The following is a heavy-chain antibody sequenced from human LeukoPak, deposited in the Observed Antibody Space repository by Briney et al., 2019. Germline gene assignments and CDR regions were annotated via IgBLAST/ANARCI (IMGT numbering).Heavy chain of an antibody. V-gene: IGHV3-33*01. Sequence: GGSLRLSCAASGLTFRSYGMHWVRQAPGKRLEWVAVIWYDGSNKYYGDSVKGRFTISRDNSKNTLYLQMNSLRAEDTAVYYCAATGGIAVAGSPFDYWGQGTLVTVSS. CDR2: IWYDGSNK. CDR3: AATGGIAVAGSPFDY. D-gene: IGHD6-19*01. CDR1: GLTFRSYG. J-gene: IGHJ4*02.